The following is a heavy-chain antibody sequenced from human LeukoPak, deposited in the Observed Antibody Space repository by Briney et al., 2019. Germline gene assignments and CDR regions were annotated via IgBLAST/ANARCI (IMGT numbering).Heavy chain of an antibody. V-gene: IGHV3-23*01. CDR3: ARGPNSNWSGLDF. J-gene: IGHJ4*02. CDR1: GFTFSNYV. D-gene: IGHD6-6*01. CDR2: LSAGNMYT. Sequence: GGSLRLSCAASGFTFSNYVMTWVRQAPGKGLEWVSALSAGNMYTYYADSVRGRFTISSDNSKSTLYLEMNSLRAEDTAVYYCARGPNSNWSGLDFWGQGTLLTVSS.